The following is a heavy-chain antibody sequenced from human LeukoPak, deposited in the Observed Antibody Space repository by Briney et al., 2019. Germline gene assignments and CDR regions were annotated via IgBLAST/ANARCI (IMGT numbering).Heavy chain of an antibody. Sequence: SGRSLRLSCAASGFTFSTYDMHWVRQAPGKGLEWVADISSDGRNKYYADSVKGQFTISRDNSKNTLYLQMNSLRAEDTAVYYCAKDGPSSGWYPLGSWYYYYGMDVWGQGTTVTVSS. D-gene: IGHD6-19*01. J-gene: IGHJ6*02. V-gene: IGHV3-30*04. CDR3: AKDGPSSGWYPLGSWYYYYGMDV. CDR1: GFTFSTYD. CDR2: ISSDGRNK.